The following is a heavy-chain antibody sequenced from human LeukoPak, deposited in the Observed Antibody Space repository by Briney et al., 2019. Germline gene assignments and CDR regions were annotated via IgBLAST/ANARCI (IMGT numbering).Heavy chain of an antibody. CDR1: GFTFDDYA. CDR3: AKDMWAEWDYYYYMDV. CDR2: ISWNSGSI. Sequence: GGSLRLSCAASGFTFDDYAMHWVRQAPGKGLEWVSGISWNSGSIGYADSVKGRFTISRDNAKNSLYLQMNSLRAEDTALYYCAKDMWAEWDYYYYMDVWGKGTTVTISS. V-gene: IGHV3-9*01. J-gene: IGHJ6*03. D-gene: IGHD1-14*01.